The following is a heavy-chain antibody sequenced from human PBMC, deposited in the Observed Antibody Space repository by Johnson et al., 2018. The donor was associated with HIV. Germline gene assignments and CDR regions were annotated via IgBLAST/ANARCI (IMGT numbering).Heavy chain of an antibody. Sequence: QVQLVESGGGVVQRGGSLRLACAASGFIFSSYGMHWVRQAPGKGLEWVACISYDGSNKHYAGSVKCRFTISRDNSKNTLYLQMNSLRAEDTAVYYCAKDQELMRGSGSYYKTPDAFDIWGQGTMVTVSS. J-gene: IGHJ3*02. D-gene: IGHD3-10*01. CDR2: ISYDGSNK. CDR3: AKDQELMRGSGSYYKTPDAFDI. V-gene: IGHV3-30*19. CDR1: GFIFSSYG.